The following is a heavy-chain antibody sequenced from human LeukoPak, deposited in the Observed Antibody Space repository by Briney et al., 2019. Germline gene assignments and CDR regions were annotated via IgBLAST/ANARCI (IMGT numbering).Heavy chain of an antibody. Sequence: SQTLSLTCTVSGGSISSGDYYWSWIRQPPGKGLEWIGYIYYSGSTNYNPSLKSRVTISVDTSKNQFSLKLSSVTAADTAVYYCARHVLLWFGELPECWFDPWGQGTLVTVSS. CDR2: IYYSGST. J-gene: IGHJ5*02. V-gene: IGHV4-61*08. CDR3: ARHVLLWFGELPECWFDP. CDR1: GGSISSGDYY. D-gene: IGHD3-10*01.